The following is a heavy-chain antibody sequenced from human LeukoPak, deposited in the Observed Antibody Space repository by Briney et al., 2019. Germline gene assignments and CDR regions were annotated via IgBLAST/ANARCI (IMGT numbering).Heavy chain of an antibody. CDR2: INHSGST. J-gene: IGHJ6*03. CDR3: ATLGAVAGTKSYYYYMDV. CDR1: GGSFSGYY. V-gene: IGHV4-34*01. Sequence: SETLSLTCAVYGGSFSGYYWSWIRQPPGKGLEWIGEINHSGSTNYNPSLKSRVTISVDTSKNQFSLKLSSVTAADTAVYYCATLGAVAGTKSYYYYMDVWGKGTTVTVSS. D-gene: IGHD6-19*01.